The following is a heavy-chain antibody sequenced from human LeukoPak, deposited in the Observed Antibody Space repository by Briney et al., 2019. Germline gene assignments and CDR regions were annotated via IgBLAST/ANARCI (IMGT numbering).Heavy chain of an antibody. D-gene: IGHD2-15*01. Sequence: SQTLSLTCAISGDSVSSNNCAWNWIRQSPSRGLEWLGRTYYRSKWYDDYAESMKGRITISPDTSKNQFSLHVYAVTPEDTAVYYCARDVGTSSWHTFDYWGQGTLVTVSS. V-gene: IGHV6-1*01. CDR1: GDSVSSNNCA. CDR2: TYYRSKWYD. J-gene: IGHJ4*02. CDR3: ARDVGTSSWHTFDY.